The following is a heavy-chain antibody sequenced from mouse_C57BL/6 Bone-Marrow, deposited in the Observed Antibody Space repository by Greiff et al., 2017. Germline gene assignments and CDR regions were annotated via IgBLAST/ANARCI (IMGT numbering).Heavy chain of an antibody. CDR1: GYTFTSYW. J-gene: IGHJ3*01. D-gene: IGHD1-1*01. CDR2: IHPNSGST. Sequence: QVQLQQPGAELVKPGASVKLSCKASGYTFTSYWMHWVKQRPGQGLEWIGRIHPNSGSTNYNEKFKSKATLTVDKSSSTAYMQLSSLTSEDSAVYYCAREGDYYGSSWFAYWGQGTLVTVSA. CDR3: AREGDYYGSSWFAY. V-gene: IGHV1-64*01.